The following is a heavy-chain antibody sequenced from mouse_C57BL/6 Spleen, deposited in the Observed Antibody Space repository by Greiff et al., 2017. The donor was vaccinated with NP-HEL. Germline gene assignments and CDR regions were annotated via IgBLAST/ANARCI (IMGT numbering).Heavy chain of an antibody. Sequence: EVMLVESGGGLVKPGGSLKLSCAASGFTFSDYGMHWVRQAPEKGLEWVAYISSGSSTIYYADTVKGRFTISRDNAKNTLFLQMTSLRSEDTAMYYCARGGYDEGYYAMDYWGQGTSVTVSS. D-gene: IGHD3-1*01. CDR1: GFTFSDYG. CDR2: ISSGSSTI. CDR3: ARGGYDEGYYAMDY. V-gene: IGHV5-17*01. J-gene: IGHJ4*01.